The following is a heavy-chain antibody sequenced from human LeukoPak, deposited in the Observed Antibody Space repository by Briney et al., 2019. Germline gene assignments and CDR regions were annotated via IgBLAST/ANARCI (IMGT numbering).Heavy chain of an antibody. CDR3: ARLWSGYYSFDY. D-gene: IGHD3-3*01. Sequence: NPSETLSLTCTVSGGSISSGDYYWSWIRQPPGKGLEWIGYIYYSGSTYYNPSLKSRVTISVDTSKNQFSLKLSSVTAADTAVYYCARLWSGYYSFDYWGQGTLVTVSS. V-gene: IGHV4-30-4*08. CDR1: GGSISSGDYY. J-gene: IGHJ4*02. CDR2: IYYSGST.